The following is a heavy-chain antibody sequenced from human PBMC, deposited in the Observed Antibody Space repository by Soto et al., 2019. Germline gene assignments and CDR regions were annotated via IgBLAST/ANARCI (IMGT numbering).Heavy chain of an antibody. CDR3: ARRAETNGWNGFGADKYYFDF. V-gene: IGHV1-8*01. J-gene: IGHJ4*02. CDR2: RNPNTGNS. CDR1: GYTFPSYD. Sequence: QVQLVQSGAEVRKPGASVKVSCEASGYTFPSYDIYWVRQATGQGLEWMGWRNPNTGNSGYAQKFQGRVTMTSDTSISTAHMELGSLRSDDTAVYYCARRAETNGWNGFGADKYYFDFWGQGTLVTVSS. D-gene: IGHD1-1*01.